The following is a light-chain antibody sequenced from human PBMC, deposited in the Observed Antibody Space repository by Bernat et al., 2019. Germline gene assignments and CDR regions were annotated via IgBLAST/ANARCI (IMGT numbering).Light chain of an antibody. Sequence: DIQMTQSPSTPSASVGDRVTITCRSSQSISSWSAWYQQKPGKAPKLLIYKASSLESGVPSRFSGSGSGTEFTLTISSLQPDDFATYYCQQYHSYSRTFGQGTKVEIK. J-gene: IGKJ1*01. CDR3: QQYHSYSRT. V-gene: IGKV1-5*03. CDR1: QSISSW. CDR2: KAS.